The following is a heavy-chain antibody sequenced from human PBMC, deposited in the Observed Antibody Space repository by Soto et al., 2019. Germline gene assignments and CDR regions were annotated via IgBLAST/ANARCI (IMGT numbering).Heavy chain of an antibody. D-gene: IGHD2-8*01. J-gene: IGHJ3*02. CDR3: ARAGYCTNGVCYTGYAFDI. V-gene: IGHV3-30*04. CDR1: GFTFSSYA. Sequence: GGSLRLSCAASGFTFSSYAMHWVRQAPGKGLEWVAVISYDGSNKYCADSVKGRFTISRDNSKNTLYLQMNSLRAEDTAVYYCARAGYCTNGVCYTGYAFDIWGQGTMVTASS. CDR2: ISYDGSNK.